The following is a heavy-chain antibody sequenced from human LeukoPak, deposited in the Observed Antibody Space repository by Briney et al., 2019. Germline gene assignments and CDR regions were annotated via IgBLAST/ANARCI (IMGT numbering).Heavy chain of an antibody. J-gene: IGHJ1*01. V-gene: IGHV3-23*01. CDR3: ATDPVPAARRSHEYFQH. Sequence: AGSLRLSCAASGFTFSSYAMSWVRQAPGKVLEWVSAIRGSGGSTYYADSGKGRFTISRDTSKNPLYLQMNSLTAEDTAVYYCATDPVPAARRSHEYFQHCGQRTLVTVSS. CDR2: IRGSGGST. CDR1: GFTFSSYA. D-gene: IGHD2-2*01.